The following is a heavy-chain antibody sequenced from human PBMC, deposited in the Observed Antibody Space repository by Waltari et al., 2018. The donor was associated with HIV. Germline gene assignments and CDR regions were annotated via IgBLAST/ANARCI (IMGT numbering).Heavy chain of an antibody. Sequence: EVQVVESGGGLVQPGGSMRLPCAASGFTLSGYEVNWVRQAPGKGLEWVSYISSSGSTIYFADSVKGRFTMSRDNAKNSLYLRMNSLRAEDTAVYYCARAFMIRGTGAFDIWGQGTMVTVSS. CDR1: GFTLSGYE. J-gene: IGHJ3*02. CDR3: ARAFMIRGTGAFDI. CDR2: ISSSGSTI. D-gene: IGHD3-10*01. V-gene: IGHV3-48*03.